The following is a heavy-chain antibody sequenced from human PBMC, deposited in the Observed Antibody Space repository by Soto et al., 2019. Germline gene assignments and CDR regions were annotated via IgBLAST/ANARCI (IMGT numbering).Heavy chain of an antibody. V-gene: IGHV1-18*01. CDR2: ISAYNGDT. Sequence: QVQLLQSGAEVKKPGASVKVSCKASGYTFTNYGITWVRQAPGQGLEWMGWISAYNGDTHYTQRLQGRVTMTTDTSTSTAYMERRGLRSDDTAVYYCARVRQLVGYFDYYMDVWGKGTTVTVSS. D-gene: IGHD6-6*01. CDR3: ARVRQLVGYFDYYMDV. CDR1: GYTFTNYG. J-gene: IGHJ6*03.